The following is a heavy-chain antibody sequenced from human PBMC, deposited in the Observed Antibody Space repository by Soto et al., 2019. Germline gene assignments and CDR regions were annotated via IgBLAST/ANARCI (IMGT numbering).Heavy chain of an antibody. Sequence: GGSLRLSCAASGFTFSSYAMSWVRQAPGKGLEWVSAISGSGGSTYYADSVKGRFTISRENSKNTLYLQMNSLRAEDTAVYYCAKDLGLRYFDWLLLIDYWGQGTLVTVSS. CDR2: ISGSGGST. CDR3: AKDLGLRYFDWLLLIDY. V-gene: IGHV3-23*01. D-gene: IGHD3-9*01. CDR1: GFTFSSYA. J-gene: IGHJ4*02.